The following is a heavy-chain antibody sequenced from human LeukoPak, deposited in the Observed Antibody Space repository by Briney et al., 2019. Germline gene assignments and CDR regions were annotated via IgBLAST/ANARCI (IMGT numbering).Heavy chain of an antibody. CDR1: GYTFTGYY. J-gene: IGHJ4*02. CDR2: INPNSGGT. CDR3: ARGTARSWLLPNY. D-gene: IGHD3-22*01. V-gene: IGHV1-2*02. Sequence: ASVKVSRKASGYTFTGYYMHWVRQAPGQGLEWMGWINPNSGGTNYAQKFQGRVTMTRDTSISTAYMELSRLRSDDTAVYYCARGTARSWLLPNYWGQGTLVTVSS.